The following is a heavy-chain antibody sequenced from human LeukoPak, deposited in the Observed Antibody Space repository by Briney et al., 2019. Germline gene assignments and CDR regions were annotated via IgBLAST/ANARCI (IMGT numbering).Heavy chain of an antibody. V-gene: IGHV4-59*08. CDR2: IYYSGST. CDR3: ARLPDQGAFDI. J-gene: IGHJ3*02. Sequence: SETLSLTCTVFGGSISSYYWSWIRQPPGKGLEWIGYIYYSGSTNYNPSLKSRVTISVDTSKNQFSLKLSSVTAADTAVYYCARLPDQGAFDIWGQGTMVTVSS. CDR1: GGSISSYY.